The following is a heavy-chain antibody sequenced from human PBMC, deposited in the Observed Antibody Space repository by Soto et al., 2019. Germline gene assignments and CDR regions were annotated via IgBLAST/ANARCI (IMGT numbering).Heavy chain of an antibody. V-gene: IGHV3-13*01. CDR2: IGTAGDT. CDR1: GFTFSSYS. J-gene: IGHJ6*03. CDR3: ARVVPGFVWYMDV. D-gene: IGHD2-21*01. Sequence: GGSLRLSCAASGFTFSSYSMNWVRQAPGKGLEWVSAIGTAGDTYYPGSVKGRFTISRENAKNSLYLQMNSLRAGDTAVYYCARVVPGFVWYMDVWGKGTTVTVSS.